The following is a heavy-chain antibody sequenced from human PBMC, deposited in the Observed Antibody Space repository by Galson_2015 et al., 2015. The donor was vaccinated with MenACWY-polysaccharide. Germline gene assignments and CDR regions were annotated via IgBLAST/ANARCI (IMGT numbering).Heavy chain of an antibody. V-gene: IGHV3-49*03. CDR2: IRCKASGETT. J-gene: IGHJ4*02. Sequence: SLRLSCAASGFTFGDYAIAWFRQAPGKGLEWVGFIRCKASGETTGYAASVKGRFTISRDDSKSTAYLQMNSPQTEDTAIYYCTRDRPIDYWGQGTLVTVSS. CDR1: GFTFGDYA. CDR3: TRDRPIDY.